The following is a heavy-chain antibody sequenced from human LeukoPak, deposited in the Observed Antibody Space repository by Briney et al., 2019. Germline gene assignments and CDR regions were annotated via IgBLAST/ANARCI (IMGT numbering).Heavy chain of an antibody. CDR3: ARGGYYDSSGYYPLDY. CDR2: IYASGST. V-gene: IGHV4-61*02. D-gene: IGHD3-22*01. CDR1: GGSISSDSYY. Sequence: SETLSLTCIVSGGSISSDSYYWSWIRQPAGTGLEWIGRIYASGSTNYNPSLNSRVTISVDTSKNQFSLKLGSVTAADTAVYYCARGGYYDSSGYYPLDYWGQGTLVTVSS. J-gene: IGHJ4*02.